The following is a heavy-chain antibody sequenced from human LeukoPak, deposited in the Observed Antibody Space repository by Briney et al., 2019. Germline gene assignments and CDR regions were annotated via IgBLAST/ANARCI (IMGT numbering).Heavy chain of an antibody. Sequence: GGSLRLSCAASGFTFSSYGMHWVRQAPGKGLEWVAVISYDGSNKYYADSVKGRFTISRDNSKNTPYLQMNSLRAEDTAVYYCAKDLGYYDFWSGYYGENYYGMDVWGQGTTVTVSS. CDR3: AKDLGYYDFWSGYYGENYYGMDV. CDR2: ISYDGSNK. J-gene: IGHJ6*02. V-gene: IGHV3-30*18. CDR1: GFTFSSYG. D-gene: IGHD3-3*01.